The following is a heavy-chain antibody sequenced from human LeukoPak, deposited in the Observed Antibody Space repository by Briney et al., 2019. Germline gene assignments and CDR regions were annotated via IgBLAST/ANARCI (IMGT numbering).Heavy chain of an antibody. CDR2: IYYSGST. D-gene: IGHD3-22*01. CDR1: GGSISSSSYY. J-gene: IGHJ6*02. CDR3: ARDYYDKWYGMDV. Sequence: SETPSLTCTVSGGSISSSSYYWGWIRRPPGKGLEWIGSIYYSGSTYYNPSLKSRVTISVDTSKNQFSLKLSSVTAADTAVYYCARDYYDKWYGMDVWGQGTTVTVSS. V-gene: IGHV4-39*07.